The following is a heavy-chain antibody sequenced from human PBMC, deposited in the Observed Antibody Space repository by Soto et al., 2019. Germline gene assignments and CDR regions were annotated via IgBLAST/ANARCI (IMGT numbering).Heavy chain of an antibody. J-gene: IGHJ5*02. V-gene: IGHV4-31*03. Sequence: QVQLQESGPGLVKPSQTLSLTCTVSGGSISSGDYYWSWIRQHPGKGLEWIGYIYYSGSTYYNPSLKSRVTIAVDTSKNQSSLKLNSVTAADTAVYYCARWWSGSRQGFDPWGQGTLVTVSS. D-gene: IGHD3-3*01. CDR3: ARWWSGSRQGFDP. CDR2: IYYSGST. CDR1: GGSISSGDYY.